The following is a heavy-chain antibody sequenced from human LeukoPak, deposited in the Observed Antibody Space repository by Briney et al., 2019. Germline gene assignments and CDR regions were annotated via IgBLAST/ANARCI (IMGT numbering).Heavy chain of an antibody. CDR1: GYTFTGYY. CDR3: ARAPRGYSYGCGY. Sequence: GASVKVSCKASGYTFTGYYMHWVRQAPGQGLEWMGWINPNSGGTNYAQKFQGRVTMTRDTSISTAYMELSRLRSDDTAVYCCARAPRGYSYGCGYWGQGTLVTVSS. D-gene: IGHD5-18*01. CDR2: INPNSGGT. V-gene: IGHV1-2*02. J-gene: IGHJ4*02.